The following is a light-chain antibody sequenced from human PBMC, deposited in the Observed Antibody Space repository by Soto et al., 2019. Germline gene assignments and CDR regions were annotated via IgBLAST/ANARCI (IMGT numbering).Light chain of an antibody. J-gene: IGLJ2*01. CDR2: RNN. CDR1: SSNIGSNY. CDR3: AAWDDSFHVV. Sequence: QAVVTQPPSASGTPGQRVTISCSGSSSNIGSNYVYRYQQLPGTAPKLLIYRNNQRPSGVPDRFSGSKSGTSASLAISGLRSEDEADYYCAAWDDSFHVVFGGGTKLTVL. V-gene: IGLV1-47*01.